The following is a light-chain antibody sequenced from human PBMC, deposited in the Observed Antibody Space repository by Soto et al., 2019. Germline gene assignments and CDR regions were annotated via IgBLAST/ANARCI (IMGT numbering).Light chain of an antibody. Sequence: DIQMTQSPSSLSASVGDRVTITCRASRSISTYLNWFQQRPGKAPKVLIYDASSLQSGVPSRFSGSGSGTDFTLTISSLQPEDCATYYCQQSYSTPITFGHGKRLEIK. V-gene: IGKV1-39*01. CDR3: QQSYSTPIT. J-gene: IGKJ5*01. CDR1: RSISTY. CDR2: DAS.